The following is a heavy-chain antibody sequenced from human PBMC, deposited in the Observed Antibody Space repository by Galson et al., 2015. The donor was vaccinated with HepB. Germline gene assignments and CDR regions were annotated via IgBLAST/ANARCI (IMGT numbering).Heavy chain of an antibody. CDR2: ITGTGVIV. Sequence: SLRLSCAASRFTFSTHSMNWVRQAPGKGLEWIAYITGTGVIVYADSVQGRFTISRDNAKYSLFLQMNSLRDEDTAVYYCARDGRSPVEFWFDLWGRGTLVTASS. V-gene: IGHV3-48*02. J-gene: IGHJ2*01. CDR3: ARDGRSPVEFWFDL. CDR1: RFTFSTHS. D-gene: IGHD3-10*01.